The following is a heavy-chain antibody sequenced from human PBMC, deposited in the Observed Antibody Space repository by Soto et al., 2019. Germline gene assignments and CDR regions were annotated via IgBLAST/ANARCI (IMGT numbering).Heavy chain of an antibody. J-gene: IGHJ5*01. V-gene: IGHV3-21*06. CDR1: GFTFSRYG. CDR3: ARDPSEGRVGNWFES. D-gene: IGHD2-2*01. Sequence: EVQLVESGGGLVKPGGSLRLSCAASGFTFSRYGMIWLRQAPGKGLEWVASISSSTSYVYYADSVKGRFSTSRDNAKNILYLEMYALRTEDTAVYYCARDPSEGRVGNWFESWGQGTLVTVSS. CDR2: ISSSTSYV.